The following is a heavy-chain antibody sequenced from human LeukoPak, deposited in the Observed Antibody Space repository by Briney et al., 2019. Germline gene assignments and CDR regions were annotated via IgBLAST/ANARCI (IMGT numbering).Heavy chain of an antibody. Sequence: GGSLRLSCAASGFTFSDYYMSWVRQAPGKGLEWVSAISGSGGSTYYADSVKGRFTISRDNSKNTLYLQMNSLRAEDTAVYYCAKSVVTATPGEYFQHXXXGTLVTVSS. CDR1: GFTFSDYY. CDR3: AKSVVTATPGEYFQH. CDR2: ISGSGGST. J-gene: IGHJ1*01. D-gene: IGHD2-21*02. V-gene: IGHV3-23*01.